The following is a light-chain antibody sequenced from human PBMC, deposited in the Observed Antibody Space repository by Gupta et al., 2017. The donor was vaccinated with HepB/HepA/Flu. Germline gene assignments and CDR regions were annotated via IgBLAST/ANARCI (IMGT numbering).Light chain of an antibody. CDR2: WAS. V-gene: IGKV4-1*01. CDR3: QQYYTTWT. Sequence: DIVMTQSPDSLAVSLGERATINCKSSQSVLYSSNNNNYLAWYQQKPGQPPKLLIYWASTRESGVPERFSGSGSGTDFTLTISSLQAEDVAVYYCQQYYTTWTFGQGTKVEIK. CDR1: QSVLYSSNNNNY. J-gene: IGKJ1*01.